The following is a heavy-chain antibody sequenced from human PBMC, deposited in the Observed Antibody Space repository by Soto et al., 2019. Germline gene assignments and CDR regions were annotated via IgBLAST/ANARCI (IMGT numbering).Heavy chain of an antibody. V-gene: IGHV1-46*03. J-gene: IGHJ4*02. Sequence: QVQLVQSGAEVKKPGASVKVSCKASGYTFTSYYMHWVRQAPVQGLEWMGIINPSGGSTSYAQKFQGRVTMTRDTSTSTVYKELSSLGSEDTAVYYGARDGTRQQLTKPYFDYWGQGTLVTVSS. CDR2: INPSGGST. CDR1: GYTFTSYY. D-gene: IGHD6-13*01. CDR3: ARDGTRQQLTKPYFDY.